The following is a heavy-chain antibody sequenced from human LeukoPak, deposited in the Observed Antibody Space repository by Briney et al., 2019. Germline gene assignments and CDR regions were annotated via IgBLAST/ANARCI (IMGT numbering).Heavy chain of an antibody. V-gene: IGHV3-53*01. CDR3: AKARVVVATTGYYFDY. Sequence: GGSLRLSCAASGFTVSSNYMSWVRQAPGKGLEWVSVIYSGGSTYYADSVKGRFTISRDNSKNTLYLQMNSLRAEDTAVYYCAKARVVVATTGYYFDYWGQGTLVTVSS. CDR1: GFTVSSNY. J-gene: IGHJ4*02. CDR2: IYSGGST. D-gene: IGHD2-15*01.